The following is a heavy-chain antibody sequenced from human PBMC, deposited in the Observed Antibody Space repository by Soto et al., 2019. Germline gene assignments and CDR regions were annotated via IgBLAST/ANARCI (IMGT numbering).Heavy chain of an antibody. CDR1: GFAHTDLS. CDR3: ASSGDYLSYFQH. CDR2: FDPEDGET. V-gene: IGHV1-24*01. D-gene: IGHD4-17*01. Sequence: GASAKPSCKDSGFAHTDLSMHWVQQSPGKGLEWMGGFDPEDGETIYAQKFQGRVTMTEDTSTDTAYMELSSLRSGDTAVYYCASSGDYLSYFQHWGQGTLVTVSS. J-gene: IGHJ1*01.